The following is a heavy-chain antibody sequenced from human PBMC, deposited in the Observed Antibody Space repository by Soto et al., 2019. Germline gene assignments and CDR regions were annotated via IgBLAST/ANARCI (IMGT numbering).Heavy chain of an antibody. V-gene: IGHV1-69*02. Sequence: ASVKVSCKASGGTFSSYTISWVRQAPGQGLEWMGRIIPILGIANYAQKFQGRVTITADKSTSTAYMELSSLRSEDTAVYYCARGVEGRLAPSQNLNSFAFGGGGTRVTFP. D-gene: IGHD3-9*01. CDR3: ARGVEGRLAPSQNLNSFAF. CDR1: GGTFSSYT. J-gene: IGHJ4*02. CDR2: IIPILGIA.